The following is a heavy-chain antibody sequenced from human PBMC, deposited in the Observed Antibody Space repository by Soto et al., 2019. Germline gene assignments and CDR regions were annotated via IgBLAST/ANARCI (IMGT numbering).Heavy chain of an antibody. CDR3: VRDPPNCSIIGCYHAGLDL. Sequence: EVQLVESGGGLVQPGGSLRLSCAASGFTFSGYDMHWVRQARGRGLEWVAAIGTLADTYYPDSVKGRFTISRENAKSSLFLQMNSLRVEDTAVYFCVRDPPNCSIIGCYHAGLDLWGQGTTVTVFS. V-gene: IGHV3-13*01. D-gene: IGHD2-2*01. CDR2: IGTLADT. CDR1: GFTFSGYD. J-gene: IGHJ6*02.